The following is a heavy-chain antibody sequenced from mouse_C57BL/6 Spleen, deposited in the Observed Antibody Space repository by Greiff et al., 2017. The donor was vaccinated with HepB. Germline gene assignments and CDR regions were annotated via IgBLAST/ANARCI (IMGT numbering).Heavy chain of an antibody. V-gene: IGHV3-6*01. D-gene: IGHD2-1*01. J-gene: IGHJ4*01. CDR3: TSDPIYYAAMDY. CDR1: GYSITSGYY. Sequence: EVQLQESGPGLVKPSQSLSLTCSVTGYSITSGYYWNWIRQFPGNKLEWMGYISYDGSNNYNPSLKNRISITRDTSKTQFFLKLNSVTTEETATYYWTSDPIYYAAMDYWGQGTAVTVSS. CDR2: ISYDGSN.